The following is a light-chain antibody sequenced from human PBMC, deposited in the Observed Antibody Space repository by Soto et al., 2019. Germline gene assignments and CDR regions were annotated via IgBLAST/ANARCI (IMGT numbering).Light chain of an antibody. CDR1: QGIRTD. CDR3: LQHNNYPLT. J-gene: IGKJ4*01. CDR2: AAS. V-gene: IGKV1-17*01. Sequence: DIQMTQSPSSLSASVGDRVTITCRASQGIRTDLGWYQQKPGKAPKRLIYAASSLQSVVPSRFSGSASGTEFTLTITSLQPEDSATYFCLQHNNYPLTFGGGTKVEIK.